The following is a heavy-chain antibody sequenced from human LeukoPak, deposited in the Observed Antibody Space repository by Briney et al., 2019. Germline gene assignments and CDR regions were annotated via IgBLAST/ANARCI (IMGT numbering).Heavy chain of an antibody. V-gene: IGHV4-59*01. D-gene: IGHD5-18*01. CDR1: GGSISSYY. J-gene: IGHJ4*02. CDR3: ARGAAGYSYG. Sequence: SETLSLTCTVSGGSISSYYWSWIRQPPGKGLEWIGYIYYSGSTNYNPSLKSRVTISIDTSKNQFSLRLSSVTAADTAVYYCARGAAGYSYGWGQGTLVTVSS. CDR2: IYYSGST.